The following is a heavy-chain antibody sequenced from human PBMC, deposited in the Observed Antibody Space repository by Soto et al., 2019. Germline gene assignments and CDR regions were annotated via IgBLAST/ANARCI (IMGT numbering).Heavy chain of an antibody. D-gene: IGHD6-19*01. J-gene: IGHJ1*01. Sequence: SETLSLTCTASGDSIRGDYWSWIRQPPGKRLEWIAYISYSGTTNYNPSLKSRVTISLDTSNNQLSLKLSSVTAADTAVYYCARDSDSIAVAGTGREYFQHWGQGTLVTVSS. CDR1: GDSIRGDY. CDR3: ARDSDSIAVAGTGREYFQH. V-gene: IGHV4-59*12. CDR2: ISYSGTT.